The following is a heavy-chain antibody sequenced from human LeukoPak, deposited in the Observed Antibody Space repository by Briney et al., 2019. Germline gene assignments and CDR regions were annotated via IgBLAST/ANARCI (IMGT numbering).Heavy chain of an antibody. Sequence: SETLSLTCTVSGGSISSGSYYWSWIRQPAGKGLEWIGRIYTSGSTYYNPSLKSRVTISVDRSKNQFSLKLSSVTAADTAVYYCARGLYGDYVHQTRYYFDYWGQGTLVTVSS. CDR1: GGSISSGSYY. CDR2: IYTSGST. V-gene: IGHV4-61*02. D-gene: IGHD4-17*01. J-gene: IGHJ4*02. CDR3: ARGLYGDYVHQTRYYFDY.